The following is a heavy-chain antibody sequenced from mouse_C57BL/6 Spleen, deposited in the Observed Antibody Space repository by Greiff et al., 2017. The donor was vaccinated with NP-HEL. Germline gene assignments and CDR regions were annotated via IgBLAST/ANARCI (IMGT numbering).Heavy chain of an antibody. CDR2: ISYDGSN. J-gene: IGHJ4*01. Sequence: EVQLQESGPGLVKPSQSLSLTCSVTGYSITSGYYWNWIRQFPGNKLEWMGYISYDGSNNYNPSLKNRISITRDTSKNQFFLKLNSVTTEDTATYYCAREGYYLNYYAMDYWGQGTPVTVSS. CDR3: AREGYYLNYYAMDY. V-gene: IGHV3-6*01. D-gene: IGHD2-3*01. CDR1: GYSITSGYY.